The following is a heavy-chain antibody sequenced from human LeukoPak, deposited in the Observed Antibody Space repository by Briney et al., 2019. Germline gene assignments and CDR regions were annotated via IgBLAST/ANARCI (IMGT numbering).Heavy chain of an antibody. V-gene: IGHV1-8*01. CDR3: AREMGGWYTGGDYYYYYMDV. CDR2: MNPNSGNT. J-gene: IGHJ6*03. Sequence: GASVKVSCKASGYTFTSYDINWVRQATGQGLEWMGWMNPNSGNTGYAQKFQGRVTMTRNTSISTAYMELSSLRSEDTAVYYCAREMGGWYTGGDYYYYYMDVWGKGTTVTISS. D-gene: IGHD6-19*01. CDR1: GYTFTSYD.